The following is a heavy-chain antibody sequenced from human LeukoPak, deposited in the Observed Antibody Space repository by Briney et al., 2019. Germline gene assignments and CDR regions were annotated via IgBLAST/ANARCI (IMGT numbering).Heavy chain of an antibody. CDR3: ARGLAVSIYYFDY. V-gene: IGHV4-61*08. D-gene: IGHD3-16*02. J-gene: IGHJ4*02. CDR2: IYYSGST. Sequence: SETLSLTCTVSGGSVTSSGYYWSWVRQPPGKGLEYIGYIYYSGSTNYNPSLKSRVTISVDTSKNQFSLKLSSVTAADTAVYYCARGLAVSIYYFDYWGQGTLVTVSS. CDR1: GGSVTSSGYY.